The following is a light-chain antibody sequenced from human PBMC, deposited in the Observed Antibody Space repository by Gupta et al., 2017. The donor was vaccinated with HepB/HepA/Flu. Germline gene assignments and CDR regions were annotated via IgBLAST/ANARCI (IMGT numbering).Light chain of an antibody. CDR2: WAS. J-gene: IGKJ2*04. V-gene: IGKV4-1*01. Sequence: DIVMTQSPDSLAVSLGERATINCKSSQSLLYSSNNKNYLAWYQQKPGQPPKLLIYWASTRESGVPDRFSGSGSGTDFTLTISSLQAEDVAVYYCQQDDSSPRSFGQGTKLEIK. CDR3: QQDDSSPRS. CDR1: QSLLYSSNNKNY.